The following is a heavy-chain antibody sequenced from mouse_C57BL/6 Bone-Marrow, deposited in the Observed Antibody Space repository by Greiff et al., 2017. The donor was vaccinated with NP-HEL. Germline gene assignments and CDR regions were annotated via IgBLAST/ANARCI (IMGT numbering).Heavy chain of an antibody. CDR2: INPRTGGT. Sequence: VQLQQSGPELVKPGASVKISCKASGYSFTGYYMNWVKQSTEKSLEWIGEINPRTGGTTYNQKFKAKATLTVDKSSSTAYMQLQSLTSEDSAVYYCARSFYYSNYEAWFAYWGTRTLVTAAA. V-gene: IGHV1-42*01. CDR1: GYSFTGYY. CDR3: ARSFYYSNYEAWFAY. J-gene: IGHJ3*01. D-gene: IGHD2-5*01.